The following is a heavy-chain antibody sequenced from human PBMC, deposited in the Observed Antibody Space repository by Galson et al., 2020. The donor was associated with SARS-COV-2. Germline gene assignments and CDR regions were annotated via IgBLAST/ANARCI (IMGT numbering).Heavy chain of an antibody. V-gene: IGHV3-9*01. CDR1: GFTFDDYA. Sequence: GGSLRLSCAASGFTFDDYAMHWVRQAPGKGLEWVSGISWNSGSIGYADSVKGRFTISRDNAKNSLYLQMNRLRAEDTALYYCAKGADDAVALPGGDYWGQGTLVTVSS. CDR2: ISWNSGSI. D-gene: IGHD1-1*01. CDR3: AKGADDAVALPGGDY. J-gene: IGHJ4*02.